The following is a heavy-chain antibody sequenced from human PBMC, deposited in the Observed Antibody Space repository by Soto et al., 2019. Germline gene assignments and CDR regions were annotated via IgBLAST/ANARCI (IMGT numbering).Heavy chain of an antibody. V-gene: IGHV4-39*01. CDR1: GGSISSSSYY. CDR3: ARHYYYDSSGYSAGYGHFDI. CDR2: IYYSGST. J-gene: IGHJ3*02. D-gene: IGHD3-22*01. Sequence: PSETLSLTYTVSGGSISSSSYYWGWIRQPPGKGLEWIGSIYYSGSTYYNPSLKSRVTLSVDTSKNQFSLKLSSVTAADTAVYYCARHYYYDSSGYSAGYGHFDICAKGTIVT.